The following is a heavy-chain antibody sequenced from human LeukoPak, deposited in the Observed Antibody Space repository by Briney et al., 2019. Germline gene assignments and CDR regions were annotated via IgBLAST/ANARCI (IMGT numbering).Heavy chain of an antibody. CDR1: GFTFSSYA. V-gene: IGHV3-30-3*01. CDR3: ARGTQRRFDY. CDR2: ISYDGSNK. D-gene: IGHD6-25*01. Sequence: PGGSLRLSCAASGFTFSSYAMHWVRQAPGKGLEWVAVISYDGSNKYYTDSVKGRFTISRDNSKNTLYLQMNSLRAEDTAVYYCARGTQRRFDYWGQGTLVTVSS. J-gene: IGHJ4*02.